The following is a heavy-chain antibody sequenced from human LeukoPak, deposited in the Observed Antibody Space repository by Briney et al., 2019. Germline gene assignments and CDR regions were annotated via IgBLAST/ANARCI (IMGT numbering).Heavy chain of an antibody. D-gene: IGHD6-19*01. J-gene: IGHJ4*02. CDR3: AKSLAVPGSPDY. Sequence: GGSLRLSCAASGFTFTNSAMTWVRQAPGKGLEVVSTVIGSGGNTYYADSVKGRFTIARDNSENTLYLQMNSLRAQDTAVYYCAKSLAVPGSPDYWGLGTLVTVSS. CDR2: VIGSGGNT. CDR1: GFTFTNSA. V-gene: IGHV3-23*01.